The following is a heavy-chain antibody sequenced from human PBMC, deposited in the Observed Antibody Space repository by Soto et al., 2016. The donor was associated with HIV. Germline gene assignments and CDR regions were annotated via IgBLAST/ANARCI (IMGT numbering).Heavy chain of an antibody. V-gene: IGHV3-48*01. CDR2: INSDGGTT. D-gene: IGHD3-22*01. CDR1: TFTFSSYS. CDR3: ARGSEHSSGYLHYCFDH. J-gene: IGHJ4*02. Sequence: EVQLVESGGGLVQPGGSLRLSCAGSTFTFSSYSMNWVRQAPGKGLEWISYINSDGGTTNYADSVKGRFIISRDNAKNSLYLQMNILRVEDTAVYYCARGSEHSSGYLHYCFDHWGQGTVVTVSS.